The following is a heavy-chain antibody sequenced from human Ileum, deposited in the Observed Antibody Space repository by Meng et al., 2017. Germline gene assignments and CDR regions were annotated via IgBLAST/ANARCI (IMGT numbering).Heavy chain of an antibody. D-gene: IGHD1-20*01. CDR2: INPNRGGT. J-gene: IGHJ5*02. CDR1: GYTFTGYQ. Sequence: QVHLVQSGAEVKKPGASVKVSCKASGYTFTGYQMHWVRQAPGQGLEWMGRINPNRGGTIYAQKFQGRVTMTRDTSISTGYMELSRLRSDETAVDYWAIITAGGAWGQGTLVTVSS. CDR3: AIITAGGA. V-gene: IGHV1-2*06.